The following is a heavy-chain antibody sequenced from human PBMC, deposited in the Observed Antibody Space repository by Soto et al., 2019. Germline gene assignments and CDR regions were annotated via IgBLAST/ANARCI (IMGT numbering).Heavy chain of an antibody. J-gene: IGHJ6*02. D-gene: IGHD3-22*01. V-gene: IGHV3-73*01. Sequence: GGSLRLSCAASGFTFSGSAMHWVRQASGKGLEWVGRIRSKANSYATAYAASVKGRFTISRDDSKNTAYLQMNSLKTEDTAVYYCTRISTKREVVTLTSYYYYYGMDVWGQGTTVTV. CDR2: IRSKANSYAT. CDR1: GFTFSGSA. CDR3: TRISTKREVVTLTSYYYYYGMDV.